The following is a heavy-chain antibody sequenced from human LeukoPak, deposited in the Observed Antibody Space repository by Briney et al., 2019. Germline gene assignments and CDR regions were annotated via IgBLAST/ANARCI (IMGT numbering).Heavy chain of an antibody. D-gene: IGHD5-18*01. V-gene: IGHV5-51*01. CDR2: IYPADSDT. CDR1: GYSFASYW. Sequence: ESLKISCKGSGYSFASYWIAWVRQMPGKGLEWMGFIYPADSDTRYSPSFRGQVTISVDKSISTAYLQWSSLKASDTAMYYCARQDGYSLYHFDYWGQGTLVTVSS. CDR3: ARQDGYSLYHFDY. J-gene: IGHJ4*02.